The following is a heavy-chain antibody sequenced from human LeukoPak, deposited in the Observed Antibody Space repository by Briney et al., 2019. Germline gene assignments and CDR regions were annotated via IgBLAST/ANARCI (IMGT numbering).Heavy chain of an antibody. J-gene: IGHJ3*01. V-gene: IGHV4-59*01. CDR1: GGSISSYY. Sequence: SETLSLTCTVSGGSISSYYWSWVRQPPGKGLEWIGHIYDTGNTNYNPSLESRVTISVDTSKNQFSLRLTSVTAADTAVYYCARDFYQTHALDVWGQGTLVTVSS. CDR2: IYDTGNT. D-gene: IGHD3-16*02. CDR3: ARDFYQTHALDV.